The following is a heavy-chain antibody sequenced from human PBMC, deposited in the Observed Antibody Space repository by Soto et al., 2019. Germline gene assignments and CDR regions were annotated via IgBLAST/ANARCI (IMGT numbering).Heavy chain of an antibody. V-gene: IGHV3-30-3*01. CDR2: ISYDGSNK. D-gene: IGHD4-17*01. Sequence: QGQLAESGGGVVQPGRSLRLSCAASGFTFSSYAMHWVRQAPGKGLEWVAVISYDGSNKYYADSVKGRFTISRDNSKNALDLQMNRLRGYDTAVYYCARALGDYGDYWGQGTLVTVSS. J-gene: IGHJ4*02. CDR3: ARALGDYGDY. CDR1: GFTFSSYA.